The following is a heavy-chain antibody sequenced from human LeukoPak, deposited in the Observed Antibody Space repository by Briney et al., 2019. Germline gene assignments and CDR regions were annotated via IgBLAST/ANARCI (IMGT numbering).Heavy chain of an antibody. Sequence: GASVKVSCKASGYTFTGYYMHWVRQAPGQGLEWMGWINPNSGDTNYAQKFQGRVTMTRDTSVSTAYMEVSRLRSDDTAVYYCARANRVYYSDSTPLPDHWGQGTLVTVSS. D-gene: IGHD3-22*01. CDR1: GYTFTGYY. CDR2: INPNSGDT. J-gene: IGHJ4*02. CDR3: ARANRVYYSDSTPLPDH. V-gene: IGHV1-2*02.